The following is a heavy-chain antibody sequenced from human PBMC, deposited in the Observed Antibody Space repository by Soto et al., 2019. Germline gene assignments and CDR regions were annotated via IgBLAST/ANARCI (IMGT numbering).Heavy chain of an antibody. J-gene: IGHJ3*02. D-gene: IGHD2-21*02. CDR1: GGSISSGGYY. V-gene: IGHV4-31*03. Sequence: SETLSLTCTVSGGSISSGGYYWSWIRQHPGKGLEWIGYIYYSGSTYYNPSLKSRVTISVDTSKNQFSLKLSSVTAADTAVYYCARDISGYCGGDCYGAFEIWGQGTMVTVSS. CDR3: ARDISGYCGGDCYGAFEI. CDR2: IYYSGST.